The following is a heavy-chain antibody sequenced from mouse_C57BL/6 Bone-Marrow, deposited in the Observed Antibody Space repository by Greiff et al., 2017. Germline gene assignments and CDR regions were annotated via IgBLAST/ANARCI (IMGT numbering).Heavy chain of an antibody. CDR1: GFTFSSYS. CDR2: ISSGGDYI. CDR3: TRSLIRGFDY. Sequence: EVKVEESGEGLVKPGGSLKLSCAASGFTFSSYSMPWVRQTPEKRLEWVAYISSGGDYIYYAYTVKGRFTISRDNARNTLYLRMSSLKSEDTAMYYCTRSLIRGFDYWGQGTTLTVSS. D-gene: IGHD1-3*01. J-gene: IGHJ2*01. V-gene: IGHV5-9-1*02.